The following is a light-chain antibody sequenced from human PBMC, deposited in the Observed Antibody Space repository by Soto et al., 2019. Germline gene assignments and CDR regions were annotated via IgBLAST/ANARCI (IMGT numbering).Light chain of an antibody. CDR3: TSWTTNNIPYV. CDR1: NSDIGGYNY. Sequence: QAVVTQPASVSGSPGQSITISCTGTNSDIGGYNYVSWYQQHPGKAPNLLIYEVSNRPSGVSDRFSGSKSGSTASLTISGLQADDEADYYCTSWTTNNIPYVFGTGTKLTVL. CDR2: EVS. J-gene: IGLJ1*01. V-gene: IGLV2-14*03.